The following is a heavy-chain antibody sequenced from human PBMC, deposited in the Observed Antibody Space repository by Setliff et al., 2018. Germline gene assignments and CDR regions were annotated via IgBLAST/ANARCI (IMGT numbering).Heavy chain of an antibody. CDR2: INPSGGST. D-gene: IGHD2-2*01. Sequence: AASVKVSCKASGYTFTSYYMHWVRQAPGQGPEWMGIINPSGGSTSYAQKFQGRVTMTRDTSASTAYMELSSLRSEDTAVYYCARGSQHDIVVVPAASWYFDLWGRGTLVTVSS. J-gene: IGHJ2*01. CDR1: GYTFTSYY. V-gene: IGHV1-46*01. CDR3: ARGSQHDIVVVPAASWYFDL.